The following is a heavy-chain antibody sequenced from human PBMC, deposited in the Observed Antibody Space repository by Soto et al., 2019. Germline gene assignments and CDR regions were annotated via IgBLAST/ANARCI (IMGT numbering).Heavy chain of an antibody. D-gene: IGHD7-27*01. V-gene: IGHV3-23*01. CDR2: IGGTDGDSDGVP. J-gene: IGHJ3*01. CDR1: GFILNNYA. CDR3: VKRGRNWGAFDF. Sequence: VQLLESGGDLVQPGGSLRLSCVASGFILNNYAMSWVRQAPGKGLEWASTIGGTDGDSDGVPWYEDPVKGRFTISRDSSANTLFLHMDNLRAEDSALYYCVKRGRNWGAFDFWGQGTTVVVSS.